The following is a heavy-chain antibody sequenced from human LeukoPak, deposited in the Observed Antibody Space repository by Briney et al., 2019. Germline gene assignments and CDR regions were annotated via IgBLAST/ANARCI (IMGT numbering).Heavy chain of an antibody. CDR2: ISGSGGST. J-gene: IGHJ3*02. Sequence: PGGSLRLSCAASGFTFSSYAMGWVRQAPGKGLEWVSGISGSGGSTYYADSVKGRFTISRDNSKNTVYLQMNSLRAEDTAVYYCAKQTTVTAFGAFDIWGQGTMVTVSS. D-gene: IGHD4-17*01. CDR3: AKQTTVTAFGAFDI. V-gene: IGHV3-23*01. CDR1: GFTFSSYA.